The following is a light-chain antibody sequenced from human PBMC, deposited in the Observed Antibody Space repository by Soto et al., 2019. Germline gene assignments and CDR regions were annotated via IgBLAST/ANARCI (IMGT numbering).Light chain of an antibody. J-gene: IGLJ2*01. CDR3: QTWGTGLRV. CDR2: LNSDGSH. CDR1: SGHSSYA. V-gene: IGLV4-69*01. Sequence: QLVLTQSPSASASLGASVKLTCTLSSGHSSYAIAWHQQQPEKGPRYLMKLNSDGSHSKGDGIPDRFSGSSSGAERYLTISSRQSEDEADYYCQTWGTGLRVFGGGTKVTVL.